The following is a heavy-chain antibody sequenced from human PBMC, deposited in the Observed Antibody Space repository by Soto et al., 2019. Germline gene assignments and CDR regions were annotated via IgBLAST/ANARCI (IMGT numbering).Heavy chain of an antibody. CDR1: GFTFSSYA. CDR2: ISYDGSNK. CDR3: ARESDIVATNPTFDY. V-gene: IGHV3-30-3*01. Sequence: QVQLVESGGGVVQPGRSLRLSCAASGFTFSSYAMHWVRQAPGKGLEWVAVISYDGSNKYYADSVKGRFTISRDNSKNTLYLQMNSLRAEDTAVYYRARESDIVATNPTFDYWGLGTLVTVSS. D-gene: IGHD5-12*01. J-gene: IGHJ4*02.